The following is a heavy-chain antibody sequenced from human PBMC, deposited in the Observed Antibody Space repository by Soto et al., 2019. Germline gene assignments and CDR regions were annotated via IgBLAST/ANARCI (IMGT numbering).Heavy chain of an antibody. CDR2: IGTAGDT. V-gene: IGHV3-13*01. CDR1: GFTFSSYD. Sequence: SLRLSCAASGFTFSSYDVHWVRQATGKGLEWVSAIGTAGDTYYPGSVKGRFTISRENAKNSLYLQMNSLRAEDTAVYYCARSSGYDLGYYFDYWGQGTLVTVSS. D-gene: IGHD5-12*01. CDR3: ARSSGYDLGYYFDY. J-gene: IGHJ4*02.